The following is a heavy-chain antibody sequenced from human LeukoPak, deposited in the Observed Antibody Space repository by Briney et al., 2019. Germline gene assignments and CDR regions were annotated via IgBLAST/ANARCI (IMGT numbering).Heavy chain of an antibody. Sequence: GASVKVSCKASGYTFTDYYMHWVRQAPGQGPEWMGWINPNSAGTNYAQTFEGRVPMTRDTPISTAYMELTRLRSDDPAVYYCAREDSGWYVDYWVQGTLVTVSS. J-gene: IGHJ4*02. CDR2: INPNSAGT. CDR3: AREDSGWYVDY. V-gene: IGHV1-2*02. CDR1: GYTFTDYY. D-gene: IGHD6-19*01.